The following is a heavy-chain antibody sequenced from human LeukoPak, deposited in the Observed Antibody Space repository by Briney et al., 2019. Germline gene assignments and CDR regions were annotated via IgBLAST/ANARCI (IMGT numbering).Heavy chain of an antibody. J-gene: IGHJ4*02. Sequence: PSETLSLTCTVSGGSISSSSYYWGWIRRPPGKGLEWIGSIYYSGSTYYNPSLKSRVTISVDTSKNQFSLKLSSVTAADTAVYYCARSSHDCSSTSCYVVDYWGQGTLVTVSS. D-gene: IGHD2-2*01. CDR2: IYYSGST. CDR1: GGSISSSSYY. V-gene: IGHV4-39*07. CDR3: ARSSHDCSSTSCYVVDY.